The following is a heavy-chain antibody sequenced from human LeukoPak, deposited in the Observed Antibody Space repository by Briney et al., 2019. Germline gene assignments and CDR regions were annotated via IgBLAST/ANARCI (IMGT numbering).Heavy chain of an antibody. CDR1: EFTFSSYW. V-gene: IGHV3-7*01. D-gene: IGHD4-17*01. CDR2: IKQDGGQI. CDR3: ARLGARQMLEY. Sequence: GSLRLSCAASEFTFSSYWMSWVRQAPGKGLEWVANIKQDGGQIYYLESVKGRFTVSRDNAKNSLYLQMNSLRAEDTAVYYCARLGARQMLEYWGQGTLVTVSS. J-gene: IGHJ4*02.